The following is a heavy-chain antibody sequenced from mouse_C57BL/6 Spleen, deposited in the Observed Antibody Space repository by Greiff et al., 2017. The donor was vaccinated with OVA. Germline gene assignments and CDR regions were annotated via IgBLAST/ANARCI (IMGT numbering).Heavy chain of an antibody. CDR2: IYPGDGDT. D-gene: IGHD1-1*01. J-gene: IGHJ4*01. V-gene: IGHV1-80*01. CDR3: ARGYGSSFYAMDY. Sequence: VKLMESGAELVKPGASVKISCKASGYAFSSYWMNWVKQRPGKGLEWIGQIYPGDGDTNYNGKFKGKATLTADKSSSTAYMQLSSLTSEDSAVYFCARGYGSSFYAMDYWGQGTSVTVSS. CDR1: GYAFSSYW.